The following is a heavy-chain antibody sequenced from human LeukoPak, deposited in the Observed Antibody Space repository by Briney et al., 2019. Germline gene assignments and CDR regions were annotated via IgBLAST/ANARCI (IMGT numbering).Heavy chain of an antibody. CDR3: ARDWRDYYDSSGYVAD. CDR1: GFTFSSYA. D-gene: IGHD3-22*01. V-gene: IGHV3-33*08. Sequence: GGSLRLSCAASGFTFSSYAMSWVRQAPGKGLEWVAVIWYDGSNKYYADSVKGRFTISRDNSKNTLYLQMNSLRAEDTAVYYCARDWRDYYDSSGYVADWGQGTLVTVSS. J-gene: IGHJ4*02. CDR2: IWYDGSNK.